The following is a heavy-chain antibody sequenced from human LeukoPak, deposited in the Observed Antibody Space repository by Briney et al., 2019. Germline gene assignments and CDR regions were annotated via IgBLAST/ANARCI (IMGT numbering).Heavy chain of an antibody. D-gene: IGHD2-15*01. CDR2: MNPNNGNT. J-gene: IGHJ4*02. CDR3: ARDCSGGSCYGVLDY. Sequence: ASVKVSCKASGYTFSSYDITWVRQASGQGLEWMGWMNPNNGNTGYAQRFQGRVTLTRDTSISTAYMELSRLRSDDTAVYYCARDCSGGSCYGVLDYWGQGTLVTVSS. V-gene: IGHV1-8*01. CDR1: GYTFSSYD.